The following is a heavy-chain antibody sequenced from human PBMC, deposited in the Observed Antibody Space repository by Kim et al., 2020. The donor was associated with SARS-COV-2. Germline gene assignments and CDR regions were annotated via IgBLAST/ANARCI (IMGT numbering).Heavy chain of an antibody. D-gene: IGHD2-21*02. J-gene: IGHJ6*02. V-gene: IGHV1-18*01. CDR2: ISAYNGNT. Sequence: ASVKVSCKASGYTFTSYGISWVRQAPGQGLEWMGWISAYNGNTNYAQKLQGRVTRTTDTSTSTAYMELRSLRSDDTAVYYCARLPFRTGSYGGNSEGYYYYGMDVWGQGTTVTVSS. CDR1: GYTFTSYG. CDR3: ARLPFRTGSYGGNSEGYYYYGMDV.